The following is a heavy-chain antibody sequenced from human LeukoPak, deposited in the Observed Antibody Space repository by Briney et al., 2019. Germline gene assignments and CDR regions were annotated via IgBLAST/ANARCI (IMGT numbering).Heavy chain of an antibody. Sequence: GGSLRLSCAASGFTFSSYGMHWVRQAPGKGLEGVAVISYDGSNKYYADSVKGRFTISRDNSKNTLYLQMNSLRAEDTAVYYCARVSSRRLPPTYSYDRRNYFDYWGQGTLVTVSS. D-gene: IGHD3-22*01. CDR3: ARVSSRRLPPTYSYDRRNYFDY. V-gene: IGHV3-30*03. CDR2: ISYDGSNK. CDR1: GFTFSSYG. J-gene: IGHJ4*02.